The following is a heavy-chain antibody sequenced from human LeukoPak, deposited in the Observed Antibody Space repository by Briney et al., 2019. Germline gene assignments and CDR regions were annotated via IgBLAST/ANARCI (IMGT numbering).Heavy chain of an antibody. CDR3: ARGGVPSWYSSSWYDYYYYMDV. CDR2: INPTGGST. Sequence: ASVKVSCKASGYTFTSYYMHWVRQAPGQGLEWMGLINPTGGSTGYAQKFQGRVTMTRDMSTSTDYMELSSLRSEDTAIYYCARGGVPSWYSSSWYDYYYYMDVWGKGTTVTVSS. V-gene: IGHV1-46*01. D-gene: IGHD6-13*01. CDR1: GYTFTSYY. J-gene: IGHJ6*03.